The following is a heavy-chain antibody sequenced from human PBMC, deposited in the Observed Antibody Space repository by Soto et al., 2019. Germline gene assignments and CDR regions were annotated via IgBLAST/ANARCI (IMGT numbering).Heavy chain of an antibody. CDR2: ISYDGGNK. CDR3: ARGDREDIAVVIGVRPGEYGVDV. D-gene: IGHD2-15*01. Sequence: GGSLRLSCAASGFPFSNYPMHWVRQAPGKGLECVAVISYDGGNKYYRDYVKGRFTISRDNSKNTLYLQINSLRYEDTAVYYCARGDREDIAVVIGVRPGEYGVDVWGQGTTVTVSS. CDR1: GFPFSNYP. J-gene: IGHJ6*02. V-gene: IGHV3-30-3*01.